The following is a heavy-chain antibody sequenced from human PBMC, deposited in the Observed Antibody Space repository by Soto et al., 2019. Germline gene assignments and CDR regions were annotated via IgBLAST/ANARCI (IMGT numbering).Heavy chain of an antibody. CDR1: GGSISSYY. D-gene: IGHD6-19*01. CDR2: IYYSGST. V-gene: IGHV4-59*01. J-gene: IGHJ4*02. Sequence: QVQLQESGPGLVKPSETLSLTCTVSGGSISSYYWSWIRQPPGKGLEWIGYIYYSGSTNYNPSLKSRVTISVDTSKNQFSLKLSSVTAADTAVYYCARGDPYSSGWYFFDYWGQGTLVTVSS. CDR3: ARGDPYSSGWYFFDY.